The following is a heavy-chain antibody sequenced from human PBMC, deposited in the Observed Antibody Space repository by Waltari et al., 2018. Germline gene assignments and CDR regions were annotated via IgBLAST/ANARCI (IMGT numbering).Heavy chain of an antibody. CDR1: GYSFPDYS. V-gene: IGHV1-69-2*01. D-gene: IGHD3-9*01. J-gene: IGHJ3*01. CDR2: VAPEDGET. CDR3: ATRLSILAFDV. Sequence: EVQLVQSGADVKKPGATVKISCKASGYSFPDYSIHWVQQAPAKGREWMGHVAPEDGETVFAESFQGRLTMTADTSIDTAYMELSRLRFDDTAVYYCATRLSILAFDVWGQGTVVTVSS.